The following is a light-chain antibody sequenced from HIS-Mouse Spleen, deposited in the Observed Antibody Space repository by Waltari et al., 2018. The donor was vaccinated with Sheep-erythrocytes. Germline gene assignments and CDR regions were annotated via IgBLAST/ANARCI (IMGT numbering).Light chain of an antibody. CDR1: SSDVGSYNL. V-gene: IGLV2-23*01. CDR3: CSYAGSSTPWV. CDR2: EGS. J-gene: IGLJ3*02. Sequence: QSALTQPASVSGSPGQSITISCTGTSSDVGSYNLVSWYQQHPGKAPKLRIYEGSKRPSWVSNRFSGSTSGNTASLTISGLQAEDEADYYCCSYAGSSTPWVFGGGTKLTVL.